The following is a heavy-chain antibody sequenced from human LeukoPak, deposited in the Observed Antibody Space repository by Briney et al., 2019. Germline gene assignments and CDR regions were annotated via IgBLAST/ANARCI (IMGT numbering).Heavy chain of an antibody. J-gene: IGHJ4*02. CDR3: ARQRSSSWYLEFDY. V-gene: IGHV4-59*08. CDR2: IYYSGST. D-gene: IGHD6-13*01. Sequence: SETLSLTCTVSGGSISSYYWSWIRQPPGKGLEWIGYIYYSGSTNYNPSLKSRVTISVDTSKNQFSLKLSSVTAADTAVYYCARQRSSSWYLEFDYWGQGTLVTVSS. CDR1: GGSISSYY.